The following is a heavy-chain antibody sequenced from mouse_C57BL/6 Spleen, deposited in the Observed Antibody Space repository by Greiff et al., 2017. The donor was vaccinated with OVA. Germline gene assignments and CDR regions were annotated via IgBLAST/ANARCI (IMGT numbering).Heavy chain of an antibody. D-gene: IGHD2-3*01. CDR3: ARCLDGYFYYFDY. J-gene: IGHJ2*01. CDR2: IYPGSGNT. V-gene: IGHV1-76*01. Sequence: QVQLQQSGAELVRPGASVKLSCKASGYTFTDYYINWVKQRPGQGLEWIARIYPGSGNTYYNEKFKGKATLTAEKSSSTAYMQLSSLTSEDSAVYFCARCLDGYFYYFDYWGQGTTLTVSS. CDR1: GYTFTDYY.